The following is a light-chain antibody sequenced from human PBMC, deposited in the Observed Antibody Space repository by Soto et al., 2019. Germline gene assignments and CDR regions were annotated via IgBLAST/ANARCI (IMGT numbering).Light chain of an antibody. CDR1: SSNIGSKT. CDR2: SNY. J-gene: IGLJ1*01. V-gene: IGLV1-44*01. Sequence: QSVLTQPPSASGTPGQRVTISCSGSSSNIGSKTVNWYQQLSGTAPKLLIYSNYQRPSGVPDRFSGSKSGTSASLAISGLQSEDEADYYCSAWDASLNGYVFGTGTKVTVL. CDR3: SAWDASLNGYV.